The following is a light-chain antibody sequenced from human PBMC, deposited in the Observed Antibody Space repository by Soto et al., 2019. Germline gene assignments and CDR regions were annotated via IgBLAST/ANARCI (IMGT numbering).Light chain of an antibody. CDR1: QGIRND. CDR3: QQLFNFPFT. J-gene: IGKJ3*01. CDR2: AAS. V-gene: IGKV1-17*01. Sequence: DIVMTQSLSSLSASVGDRVTITCRASQGIRNDLGWYQQKPGKAPKLLIYAASTLHSGVPSRFSGSGSGTEFTLTISSLQPEDFATFYCQQLFNFPFTFGPGTKVDIK.